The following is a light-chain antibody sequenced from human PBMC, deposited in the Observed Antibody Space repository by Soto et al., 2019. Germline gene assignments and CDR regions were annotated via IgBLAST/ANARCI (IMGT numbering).Light chain of an antibody. Sequence: EIVLTHSPGTLSLSPGERATLSFRASQCVSSIYLGWYQQKPGQAPRLLIYGASSRATGIPDRFSGSGSGTDFTLTISRPEPEDFAVYYCQQYGDSTGWTFGQGTKVDIK. CDR1: QCVSSIY. CDR2: GAS. CDR3: QQYGDSTGWT. J-gene: IGKJ1*01. V-gene: IGKV3-20*01.